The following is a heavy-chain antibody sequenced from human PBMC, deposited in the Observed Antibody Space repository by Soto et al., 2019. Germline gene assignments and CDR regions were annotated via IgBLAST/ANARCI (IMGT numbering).Heavy chain of an antibody. V-gene: IGHV4-59*01. CDR2: IYYNVNT. Sequence: SETLSLTCTVSGGSISSYYWSWIRQPPGKGLEWIGYIYYNVNTKYNPSLQSRVSISMDVSTNQCSLKLSSVTAADTAVYYCARAGAATLSDYWGQGTLVTVSS. J-gene: IGHJ4*02. CDR1: GGSISSYY. D-gene: IGHD2-15*01. CDR3: ARAGAATLSDY.